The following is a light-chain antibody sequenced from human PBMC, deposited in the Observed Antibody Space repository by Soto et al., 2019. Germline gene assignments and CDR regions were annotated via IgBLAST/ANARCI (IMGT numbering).Light chain of an antibody. CDR1: QSVSTNY. V-gene: IGKV3-11*01. J-gene: IGKJ4*02. CDR3: QQRTNWPPRT. CDR2: CAV. Sequence: EIQMTQSPSTLSPSLGDRATLSCRASQSVSTNYIAWYQQKPGEAPSLLIYCAVYSATGIPARFIGSGSGTNFSLIISSLEPEDFAVYYCQQRTNWPPRTFGGGTKVDIK.